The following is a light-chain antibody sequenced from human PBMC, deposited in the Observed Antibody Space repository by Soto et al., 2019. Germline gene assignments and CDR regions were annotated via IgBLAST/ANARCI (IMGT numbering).Light chain of an antibody. CDR1: QSVSTS. J-gene: IGKJ1*01. V-gene: IGKV3-11*01. CDR3: QVRDVWPS. CDR2: DAS. Sequence: IVLTQSPVTLAVSPGESAVLSCRASQSVSTSLAWYQHKPGQAPRLFIYDASKRATGIPARFTGSGSGTDFTLTLSSLEPEDIAIDYCQVRDVWPSFGQGTKVEIK.